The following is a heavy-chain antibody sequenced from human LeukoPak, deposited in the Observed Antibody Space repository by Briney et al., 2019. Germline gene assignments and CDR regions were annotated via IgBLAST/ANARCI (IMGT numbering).Heavy chain of an antibody. J-gene: IGHJ3*02. Sequence: ASVKVSCKASGYTFTSYGISWVRQAPGQGLEWMGWISAYNGNTNYAQKFQGRVTITADESTSTAYMELSSLRSEDTAVYYCARKGAVYTYYYDSTEDAFDIWGQGTMVTVSS. CDR2: ISAYNGNT. D-gene: IGHD3-22*01. V-gene: IGHV1-18*01. CDR1: GYTFTSYG. CDR3: ARKGAVYTYYYDSTEDAFDI.